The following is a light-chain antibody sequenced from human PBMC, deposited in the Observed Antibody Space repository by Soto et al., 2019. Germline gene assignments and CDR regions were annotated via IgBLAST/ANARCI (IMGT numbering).Light chain of an antibody. Sequence: QSVLTQPPSVSGAPGQRVTISCTGSRSNIGAGYDVHWYQQLPGTAPKLLISGNSNRPSGVPYRFSGSKSGTSASLAITGLQADDEADYYCQSYDSSLSGWVFGGGTQLTVL. CDR1: RSNIGAGYD. V-gene: IGLV1-40*01. CDR3: QSYDSSLSGWV. CDR2: GNS. J-gene: IGLJ3*02.